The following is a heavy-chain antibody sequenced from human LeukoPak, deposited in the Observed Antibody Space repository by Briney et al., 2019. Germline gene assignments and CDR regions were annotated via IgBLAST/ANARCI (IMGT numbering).Heavy chain of an antibody. Sequence: GGSLRLSCAASGFTFSSDWMSWVRQAPGKGLEWVANIKQDGSEKYYVDSVKGRFTISRDNAKNSLYLQMNSLRAEDTAVYYCARVDGYCSGGSCYGSDPWGQGTLVTVSS. J-gene: IGHJ5*02. CDR2: IKQDGSEK. V-gene: IGHV3-7*01. D-gene: IGHD2-15*01. CDR3: ARVDGYCSGGSCYGSDP. CDR1: GFTFSSDW.